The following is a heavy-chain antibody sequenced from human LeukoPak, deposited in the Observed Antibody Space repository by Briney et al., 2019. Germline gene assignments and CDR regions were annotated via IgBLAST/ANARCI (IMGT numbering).Heavy chain of an antibody. CDR2: ISGSGGST. J-gene: IGHJ4*02. CDR3: ARGLFYGDSTREGDY. D-gene: IGHD4-17*01. V-gene: IGHV3-23*01. CDR1: GFTFSSYG. Sequence: PGGSLRLSCAASGFTFSSYGMSWVRQAPGKGLEWVSAISGSGGSTYYADSVKGRFTISRDNAKNSLYLQMNSLRAEDTAVYYCARGLFYGDSTREGDYWGQGTLVTVSS.